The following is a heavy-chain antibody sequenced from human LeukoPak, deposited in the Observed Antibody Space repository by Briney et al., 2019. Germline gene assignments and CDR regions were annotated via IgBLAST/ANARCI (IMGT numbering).Heavy chain of an antibody. CDR1: GFTVSSNY. Sequence: PGGSLRLSCAASGFTVSSNYMSWVRQAPGKGLEWVSVIYSGGSTYYADSVKGRFTISRDNSKNTLYLQMNSLRAEDTAVYYCAREKPGVYYYYGMDVWGQGTTVTVSS. CDR3: AREKPGVYYYYGMDV. D-gene: IGHD1-14*01. V-gene: IGHV3-53*01. CDR2: IYSGGST. J-gene: IGHJ6*02.